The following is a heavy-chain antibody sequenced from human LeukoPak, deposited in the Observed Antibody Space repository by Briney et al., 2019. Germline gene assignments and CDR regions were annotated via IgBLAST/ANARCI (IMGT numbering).Heavy chain of an antibody. V-gene: IGHV3-53*01. CDR1: GFTVSSYY. Sequence: GGSLRLSCEASGFTVSSYYMSWVRQAPGQGLEWVSVIYSGGSTYYADSVKGRLTISRDKSKNTLYLQMNSLRAEDTAVYYCAREGYFDYWGQGTLVTVSS. CDR3: AREGYFDY. CDR2: IYSGGST. J-gene: IGHJ4*02.